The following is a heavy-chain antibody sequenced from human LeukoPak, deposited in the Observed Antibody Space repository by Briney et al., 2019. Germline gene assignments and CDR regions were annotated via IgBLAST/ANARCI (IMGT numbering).Heavy chain of an antibody. CDR1: GNSVTNYW. D-gene: IGHD6-6*01. V-gene: IGHV5-51*01. CDR3: ARRPPYSSSSYYFDY. J-gene: IGHJ4*02. Sequence: GESLKIPREGFGNSVTNYWIAEVPQIPRKGLECIEIIYPDDSETRYNPSFQGQVTISADWSISTAYLQWSSLKASDTAMYYCARRPPYSSSSYYFDYWGQGALVTVSS. CDR2: IYPDDSET.